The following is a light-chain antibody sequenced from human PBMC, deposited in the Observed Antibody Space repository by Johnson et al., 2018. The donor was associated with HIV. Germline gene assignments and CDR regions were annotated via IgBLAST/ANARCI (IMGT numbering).Light chain of an antibody. CDR2: DNN. CDR3: GTWDSSLSAGHNYV. CDR1: TSNIGNNY. Sequence: QSVLTQPPSVSAAPGQKVTVSCSGSTSNIGNNYVSWYQQLPGTAPKLLIYDNNKRPSGIPDRFSGSKSGTSATLGITGLQTGAEADYYCGTWDSSLSAGHNYVFGTGTKVTVL. V-gene: IGLV1-51*01. J-gene: IGLJ1*01.